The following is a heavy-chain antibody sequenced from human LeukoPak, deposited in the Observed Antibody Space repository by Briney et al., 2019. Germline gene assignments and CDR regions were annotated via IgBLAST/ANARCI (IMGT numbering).Heavy chain of an antibody. D-gene: IGHD3-10*01. CDR3: ARADGGALDASDI. Sequence: SETLSLTCTVSGGSISSYYWSWIRQPPGKGLEWIGYIYYSGNTNYNPSLKSRVTMSVDTSKNQFSLKVSSVTAADTAVYYCARADGGALDASDIWGQGTMVTVSS. CDR1: GGSISSYY. CDR2: IYYSGNT. V-gene: IGHV4-59*01. J-gene: IGHJ3*02.